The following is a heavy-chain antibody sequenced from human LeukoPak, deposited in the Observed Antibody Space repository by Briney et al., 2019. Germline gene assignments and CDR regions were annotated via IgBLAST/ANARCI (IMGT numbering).Heavy chain of an antibody. J-gene: IGHJ5*02. Sequence: SETLSLTCSVSGASINSFVWSWIRQPAGKGLEWIGLIYSSGITKYNPSLASRVTMSVDKSQKQFSLELTSVTAADTAMYYCARLRGGGYCSGGSCPMLDPWGQGTQVIVSS. V-gene: IGHV4-4*07. D-gene: IGHD2-15*01. CDR1: GASINSFV. CDR3: ARLRGGGYCSGGSCPMLDP. CDR2: IYSSGIT.